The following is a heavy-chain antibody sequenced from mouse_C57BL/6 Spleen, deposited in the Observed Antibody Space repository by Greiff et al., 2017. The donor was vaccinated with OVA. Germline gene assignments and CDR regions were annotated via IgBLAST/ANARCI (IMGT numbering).Heavy chain of an antibody. D-gene: IGHD4-1*01. J-gene: IGHJ3*01. V-gene: IGHV1-64*01. Sequence: VQLQQPGAELVKPGASVKLSCKASGYTFTSYWMHWVKQRPGQGLEWIGMIHPNRGSTNYNEKFKSKATLTVDKSSSTAYMQLSSLTAEDSAVYYCARDWDFAYWGQGTLVTVSA. CDR3: ARDWDFAY. CDR1: GYTFTSYW. CDR2: IHPNRGST.